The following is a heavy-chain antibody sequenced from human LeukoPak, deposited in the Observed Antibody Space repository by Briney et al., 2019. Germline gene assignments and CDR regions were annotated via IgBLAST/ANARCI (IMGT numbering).Heavy chain of an antibody. Sequence: GGSLRLSCAASGFTFSSYGMSWVRQAPGKGLEWVSAISGSGGSTYYADSVKGRFTISRDNSKNTLYLQMNSLRAEDTAVYYCAKDSGSYYGYYYYMDVWGKGTTVTISS. CDR2: ISGSGGST. J-gene: IGHJ6*03. D-gene: IGHD3-10*01. V-gene: IGHV3-23*01. CDR3: AKDSGSYYGYYYYMDV. CDR1: GFTFSSYG.